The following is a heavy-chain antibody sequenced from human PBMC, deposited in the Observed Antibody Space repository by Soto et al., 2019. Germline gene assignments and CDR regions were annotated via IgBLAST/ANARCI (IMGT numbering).Heavy chain of an antibody. D-gene: IGHD5-18*01. CDR1: GYSISSSNW. CDR3: ARGRGYSYGLDP. J-gene: IGHJ5*02. Sequence: SETLSLTCAVSGYSISSSNWWGWIRQPPGKGLEWIGYIYYSGTTYYNPSLKSRVTMSVDTSKNQFSLKLTSVTAVDTAVYYCARGRGYSYGLDPWGQGTLVTVSS. V-gene: IGHV4-28*03. CDR2: IYYSGTT.